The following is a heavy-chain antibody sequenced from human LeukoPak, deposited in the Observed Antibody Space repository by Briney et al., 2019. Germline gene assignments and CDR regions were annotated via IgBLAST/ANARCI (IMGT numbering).Heavy chain of an antibody. CDR3: ARRLDD. J-gene: IGHJ4*02. Sequence: SETLSLTCTVSGGSIGSYYWSWIRQPPGKGLEWIGYIYTSGITNYNPSLKSRVTISVDTSKNQFSLKLTSVTAADTAVYYCARRLDDWGQGTLVTVSS. CDR2: IYTSGIT. V-gene: IGHV4-4*08. CDR1: GGSIGSYY.